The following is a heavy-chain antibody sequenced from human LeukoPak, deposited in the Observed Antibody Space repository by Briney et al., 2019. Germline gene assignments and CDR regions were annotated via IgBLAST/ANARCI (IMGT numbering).Heavy chain of an antibody. V-gene: IGHV3-9*01. J-gene: IGHJ6*02. CDR2: ISWNSGSI. Sequence: PGGSLRLSCAASGFTFDDYAMHWVRQAPGKGLEWVSGISWNSGSIGYADSVKGRFTISRDNAKNSLYLQMNSLRAEDTALYYCAKDLGFRWSGYMCDYYGMDVWAKGPRSPSP. CDR1: GFTFDDYA. CDR3: AKDLGFRWSGYMCDYYGMDV. D-gene: IGHD3-3*01.